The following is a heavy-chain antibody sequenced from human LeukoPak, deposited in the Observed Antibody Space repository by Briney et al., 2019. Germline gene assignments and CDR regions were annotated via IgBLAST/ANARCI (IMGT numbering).Heavy chain of an antibody. J-gene: IGHJ4*02. Sequence: ASLKVSCKASGYSFTGYFIHWVRQTPGQGLEWMGCIDPNSGDTKYAQKFQGRVSMPRDTSTRTAYMELSRLRSDDTAVYFCARSGSTGYSLYYWGQGTLVTVSS. CDR3: ARSGSTGYSLYY. CDR2: IDPNSGDT. V-gene: IGHV1-2*02. D-gene: IGHD3-22*01. CDR1: GYSFTGYF.